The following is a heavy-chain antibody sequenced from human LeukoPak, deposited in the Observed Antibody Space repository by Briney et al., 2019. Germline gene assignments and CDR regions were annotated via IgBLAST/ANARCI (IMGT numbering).Heavy chain of an antibody. J-gene: IGHJ4*02. CDR2: ISYSGNT. D-gene: IGHD1-26*01. Sequence: ETLSLTCTVSGCSISGSSYSWGWIRQPPGKGLEWIGSISYSGNTYYSPSLKSRVTISIDTSKNQFYLKLSSVTAADTAVYYCARLRGIILGALLHYYFDYWGQGTLVSVSS. CDR3: ARLRGIILGALLHYYFDY. CDR1: GCSISGSSYS. V-gene: IGHV4-39*01.